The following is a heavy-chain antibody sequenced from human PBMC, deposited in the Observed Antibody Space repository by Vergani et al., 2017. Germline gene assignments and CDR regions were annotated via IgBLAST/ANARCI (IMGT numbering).Heavy chain of an antibody. D-gene: IGHD4/OR15-4a*01. Sequence: QVTLKESGPVRVKPTETLTLTCSVSGFSINNAGLGVSWIRQPPGKALEWLAHIFSNDKKSYKTSLKTRLSISKDTSKSQVVLTLANVDPLDTATYYCAPMGDYGRNDAFDIWGQGTLVFVS. J-gene: IGHJ3*02. V-gene: IGHV2-26*01. CDR3: APMGDYGRNDAFDI. CDR1: GFSINNAGLG. CDR2: IFSNDKK.